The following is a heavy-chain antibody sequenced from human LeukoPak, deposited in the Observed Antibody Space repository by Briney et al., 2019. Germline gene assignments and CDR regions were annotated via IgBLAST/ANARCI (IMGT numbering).Heavy chain of an antibody. CDR2: INNEGSST. D-gene: IGHD1-26*01. Sequence: GGSLRLSCAASGVTFSSYWMHCVRQAPGKGLVWVSRINNEGSSTSYADSVKGRCTISRDNATNTLYLQMNSLRAEDTAVYYCAKSGRTTIVEIDYWGQGTLVTVSS. V-gene: IGHV3-74*01. J-gene: IGHJ4*02. CDR3: AKSGRTTIVEIDY. CDR1: GVTFSSYW.